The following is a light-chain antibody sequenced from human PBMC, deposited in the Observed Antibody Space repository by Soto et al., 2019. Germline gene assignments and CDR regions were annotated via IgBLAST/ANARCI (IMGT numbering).Light chain of an antibody. Sequence: SYELTQPPSLSVPPGQTASITCSGDKLGDKYACWYQQKPGQSPVLVIYRDTKRPSGIPERFSGSNSGNTATLTITGTQAMDEADYYCQAWDSTTVVFGGGTKLTVL. CDR2: RDT. V-gene: IGLV3-1*01. J-gene: IGLJ2*01. CDR3: QAWDSTTVV. CDR1: KLGDKY.